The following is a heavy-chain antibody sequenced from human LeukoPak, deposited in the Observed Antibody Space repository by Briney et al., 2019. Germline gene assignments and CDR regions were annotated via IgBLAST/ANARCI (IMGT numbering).Heavy chain of an antibody. V-gene: IGHV3-21*01. D-gene: IGHD3-10*02. CDR2: ISSSSSYI. CDR3: AELGITMIGGV. Sequence: GGSLRLSCTASDGFTRYSMNWVRQAPGKGLEWVSSISSSSSYIYYADSVKGRFTISRDNAKNSLYLQMNSLRAEDTAVYNCAELGITMIGGVWGKGTTVTISS. CDR1: DGFTRYS. J-gene: IGHJ6*04.